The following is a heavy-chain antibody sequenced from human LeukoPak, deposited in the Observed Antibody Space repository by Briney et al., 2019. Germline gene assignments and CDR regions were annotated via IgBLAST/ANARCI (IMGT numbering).Heavy chain of an antibody. J-gene: IGHJ4*02. CDR2: IIPIFGTA. CDR1: GGTFSSYA. Sequence: SVKVSCKASGGTFSSYAISWVRQAPGQGLEWMGGIIPIFGTANYAQKFQGRVTITADKSTSTAYMELSSLRSEDTAVYYCARARDSYGSTNSWGQGTLVTVSS. V-gene: IGHV1-69*06. D-gene: IGHD5-18*01. CDR3: ARARDSYGSTNS.